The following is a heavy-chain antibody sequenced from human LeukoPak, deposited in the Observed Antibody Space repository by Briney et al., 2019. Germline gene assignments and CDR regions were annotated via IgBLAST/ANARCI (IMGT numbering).Heavy chain of an antibody. CDR3: AKWSGDQYSKFDY. D-gene: IGHD5-18*01. J-gene: IGHJ4*02. Sequence: GGSLRLSCAASGFTFSSYAMTWVRQAPGKGLEWVSAISGSGGSTYYADSAKGRFTISRDNSKNTLYLQMNSLRAEDTAVYYCAKWSGDQYSKFDYWGQGTLVTVSS. CDR1: GFTFSSYA. CDR2: ISGSGGST. V-gene: IGHV3-23*01.